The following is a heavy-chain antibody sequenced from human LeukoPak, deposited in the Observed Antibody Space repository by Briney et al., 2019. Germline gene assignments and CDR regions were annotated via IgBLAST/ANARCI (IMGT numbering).Heavy chain of an antibody. D-gene: IGHD1-26*01. J-gene: IGHJ3*01. Sequence: KPSETLSLTCTVSGDSISSSSYHWGWIRQPPGKGLEWIGSIYYSGSTYYNPSLKSRVTISVDTSKNQFSLKLSSVTAADTAVYYCARRTVGATQTAAFDVWGQGTMVTVSS. CDR3: ARRTVGATQTAAFDV. CDR1: GDSISSSSYH. CDR2: IYYSGST. V-gene: IGHV4-39*01.